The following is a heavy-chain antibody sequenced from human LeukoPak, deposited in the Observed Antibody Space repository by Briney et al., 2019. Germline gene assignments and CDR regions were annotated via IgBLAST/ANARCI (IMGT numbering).Heavy chain of an antibody. J-gene: IGHJ6*03. V-gene: IGHV3-9*01. CDR1: GFTFDDYA. CDR2: ISWNSGSI. Sequence: PGGSLRLSCAASGFTFDDYAMHWVRQAPGKGLEWVSGISWNSGSIGYADSVKGRFTISRDNAKNSLYLQMNSLRAEDTALYYCAKDHTRYYYYMDVWGKGTTVTVSS. CDR3: AKDHTRYYYYMDV.